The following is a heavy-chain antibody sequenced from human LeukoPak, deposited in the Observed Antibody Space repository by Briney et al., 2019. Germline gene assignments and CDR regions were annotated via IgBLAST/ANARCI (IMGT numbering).Heavy chain of an antibody. CDR3: ARDLCSSTSCYTGYFDY. CDR1: GGSISSYY. V-gene: IGHV4-4*07. D-gene: IGHD2-2*02. Sequence: LETLSLTCTVSGGSISSYYWSWIRQPAGKGLEWIGRIYTSGSTNYNPSLKSRVTMSVDTSKNQFSLKLSSVTAADTAVYYCARDLCSSTSCYTGYFDYWGQGTLVTVSS. J-gene: IGHJ4*02. CDR2: IYTSGST.